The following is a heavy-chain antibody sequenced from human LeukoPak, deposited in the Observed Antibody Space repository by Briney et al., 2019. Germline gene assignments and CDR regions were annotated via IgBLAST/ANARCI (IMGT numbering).Heavy chain of an antibody. V-gene: IGHV1-2*02. Sequence: ASVKVSCKASGYTFTDYYMHWVRQAPGQGLEWMGWINPDSGGTNYAQNLQGRVTMTRDTSISTAYMELSRLRSDDTAVYYCARPFIETPSLGALDYWGQGTLVTVSS. CDR1: GYTFTDYY. D-gene: IGHD4-23*01. CDR2: INPDSGGT. CDR3: ARPFIETPSLGALDY. J-gene: IGHJ4*02.